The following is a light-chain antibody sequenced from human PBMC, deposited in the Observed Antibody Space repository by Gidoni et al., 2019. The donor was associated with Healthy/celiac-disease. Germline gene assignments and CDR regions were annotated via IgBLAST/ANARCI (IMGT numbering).Light chain of an antibody. V-gene: IGLV3-21*04. CDR2: YDS. CDR3: QVWDSSSDHYV. CDR1: NIGSKS. Sequence: SYVLTQPTSASMAPGKTARITCGGNNIGSKSVHWYQQKPGQAPVLVIYYDSDRPSGIPERFSGSNSGNTATLTISRVEAGDEADYYCQVWDSSSDHYVFGTGTKVTVL. J-gene: IGLJ1*01.